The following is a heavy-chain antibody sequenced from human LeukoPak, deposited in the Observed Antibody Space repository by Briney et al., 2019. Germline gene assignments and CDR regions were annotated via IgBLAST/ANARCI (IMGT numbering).Heavy chain of an antibody. J-gene: IGHJ4*02. V-gene: IGHV5-51*03. CDR3: ARDPSGNYEYYFDY. CDR2: IYPGDSDT. Sequence: KAGESLNLSCKGSGYSFTSYWIGWVRQMPGKGLEWMGIIYPGDSDTRYSPSFQGQVTISADKSISTAYLQWSSLKASDTAMYYCARDPSGNYEYYFDYWGQGTLVTVSS. CDR1: GYSFTSYW. D-gene: IGHD1-26*01.